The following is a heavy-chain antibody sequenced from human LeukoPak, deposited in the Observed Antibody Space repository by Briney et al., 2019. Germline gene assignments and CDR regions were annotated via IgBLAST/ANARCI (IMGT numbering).Heavy chain of an antibody. CDR2: ISSSSSYI. J-gene: IGHJ1*01. CDR1: GFTFSSYS. Sequence: GGSLRLSCAASGFTFSSYSMNWVRQAPGKGLEWVSSISSSSSYIYYADSVKGRFTISRDNAKNSLYLQMNGLRAEDTAVYYCARGYSSGWEYFQHWGQGTLVTVSS. CDR3: ARGYSSGWEYFQH. V-gene: IGHV3-21*01. D-gene: IGHD6-19*01.